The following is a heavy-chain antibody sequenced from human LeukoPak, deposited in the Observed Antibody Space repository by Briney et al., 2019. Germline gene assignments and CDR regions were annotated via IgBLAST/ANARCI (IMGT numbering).Heavy chain of an antibody. V-gene: IGHV3-21*01. CDR1: GFTFSSYS. CDR3: ARVDILTGYYFDY. D-gene: IGHD3-9*01. Sequence: GGSLRLSCAASGFTFSSYSMNWVRQAPGKGLEWVSSISSSSSYIYYADSVKGRFTISRDNAKNSLYLQMSSLRAEDTAVYYCARVDILTGYYFDYWGQGTLVTVSS. J-gene: IGHJ4*02. CDR2: ISSSSSYI.